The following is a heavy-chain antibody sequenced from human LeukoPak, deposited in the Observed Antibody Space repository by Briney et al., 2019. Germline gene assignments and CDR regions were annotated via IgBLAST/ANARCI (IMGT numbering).Heavy chain of an antibody. V-gene: IGHV1-2*02. D-gene: IGHD6-6*01. J-gene: IGHJ6*02. CDR3: ALGATSIADDTLRLDV. CDR2: INPNSGGT. CDR1: GYTFTGYY. Sequence: GASVKVSCKASGYTFTGYYMHWVRQAPGQGLKWMGWINPNSGGTNYAQKFQGRVTMTRDTSISTAYMELSRLGSDDTAVYYCALGATSIADDTLRLDVWGQGTTVTVSS.